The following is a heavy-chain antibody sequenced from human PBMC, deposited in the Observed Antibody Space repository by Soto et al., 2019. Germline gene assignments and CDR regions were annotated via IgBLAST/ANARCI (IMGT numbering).Heavy chain of an antibody. D-gene: IGHD3-10*01. CDR3: ARGYYGSGSYYNNWFDP. CDR1: GGTFSSYA. J-gene: IGHJ5*02. V-gene: IGHV1-69*06. CDR2: ITPIFGTA. Sequence: QVQLVQSGAEVKKPGSSVKVSCKASGGTFSSYAISWVRQAPGQGLEWMGGITPIFGTANYAQKFQGRVTITADKSTSPAYMELSSLRSEDTAVYYFARGYYGSGSYYNNWFDPWGQGTLFTVSS.